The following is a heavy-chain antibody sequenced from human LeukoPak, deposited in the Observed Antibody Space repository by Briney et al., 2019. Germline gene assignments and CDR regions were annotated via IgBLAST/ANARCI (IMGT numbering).Heavy chain of an antibody. J-gene: IGHJ5*02. CDR2: IYYSGST. CDR1: GGSISSSSYY. CDR3: ARATEGGSGSYYTPYNWFDP. V-gene: IGHV4-39*07. D-gene: IGHD3-10*01. Sequence: PSETLSLTCTVSGGSISSSSYYWGWIRQPPGKGLEWIGSIYYSGSTYYNPSLKSRVTISVDTSKNQFSLKLSSVTAADTAVYYCARATEGGSGSYYTPYNWFDPWGQGTLVTVSS.